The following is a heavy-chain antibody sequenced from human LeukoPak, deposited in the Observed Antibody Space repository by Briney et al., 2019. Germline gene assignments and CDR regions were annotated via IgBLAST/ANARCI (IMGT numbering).Heavy chain of an antibody. CDR1: GVSITSSVFY. CDR2: IYHSGNA. J-gene: IGHJ6*03. V-gene: IGHV4-39*01. D-gene: IGHD3-22*01. Sequence: PSETLSLTCAVSGVSITSSVFYWGWIRQPPGKGLEWIGIIYHSGNAYYNPSLKSRVPISEDTSKNYFSLRLNSVTAADTAVYFCARLWDSNGLNFYYYMDVWGEGTTVTVSS. CDR3: ARLWDSNGLNFYYYMDV.